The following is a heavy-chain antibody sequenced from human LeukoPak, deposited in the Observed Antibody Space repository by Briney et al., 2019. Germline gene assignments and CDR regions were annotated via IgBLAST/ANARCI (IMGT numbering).Heavy chain of an antibody. CDR1: GFTFSSYA. Sequence: GGSLRLSCAASGFTFSSYAMSWVRQAPGKGLEWVSSISGSAGSTYYADSVRGRFTTSRDNSKNTLYLQMNSLRAEDTAVYYCAKVEGIYIFDYWGQGTLVTVPS. CDR2: ISGSAGST. CDR3: AKVEGIYIFDY. V-gene: IGHV3-23*01. J-gene: IGHJ4*02. D-gene: IGHD6-13*01.